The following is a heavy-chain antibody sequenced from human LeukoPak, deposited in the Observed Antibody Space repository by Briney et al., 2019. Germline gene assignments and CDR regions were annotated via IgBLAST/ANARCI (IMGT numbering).Heavy chain of an antibody. CDR1: GFTFSNYA. D-gene: IGHD2-21*02. CDR3: AKGDCGIDCSVFDY. Sequence: GGALRLSCAASGFTFSNYAMTWVRQVPGKGLQWVSLISDSGGATYYADSVRGRFTISRDNSKNTLYLQMNSLRADDTAMYYCAKGDCGIDCSVFDYWGRGTLVTVSS. J-gene: IGHJ4*02. V-gene: IGHV3-23*01. CDR2: ISDSGGAT.